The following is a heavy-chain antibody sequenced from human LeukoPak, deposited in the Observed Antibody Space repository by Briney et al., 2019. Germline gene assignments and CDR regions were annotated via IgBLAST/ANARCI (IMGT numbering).Heavy chain of an antibody. CDR2: ISYDGNNQ. CDR1: GFAFSSLA. Sequence: GGSLRLSCAVSGFAFSSLAMHWVRQAPGKGPEWVAFISYDGNNQYYADSVKGRFTISRDNSKNTLYVQMNSLRAEDTAVYYCAKGHYYGSESLDYWGQGTLVTVSS. J-gene: IGHJ4*02. V-gene: IGHV3-30-3*01. CDR3: AKGHYYGSESLDY. D-gene: IGHD3-10*01.